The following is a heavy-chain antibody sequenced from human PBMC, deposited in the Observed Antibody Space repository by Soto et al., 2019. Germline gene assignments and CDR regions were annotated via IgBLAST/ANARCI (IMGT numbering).Heavy chain of an antibody. CDR2: IYYSGST. CDR3: ARLPTVINIVVVPAASSWYYFDY. J-gene: IGHJ4*02. V-gene: IGHV4-39*01. D-gene: IGHD2-2*01. Sequence: PSETLSLTCTVSGGSISSSSYYWGWILHPPGKGLEWIGSIYYSGSTYYNPSLKSRVTISVDTSKNQFSLKLSSVTAADTAVYYCARLPTVINIVVVPAASSWYYFDYWGQGTLVTVSS. CDR1: GGSISSSSYY.